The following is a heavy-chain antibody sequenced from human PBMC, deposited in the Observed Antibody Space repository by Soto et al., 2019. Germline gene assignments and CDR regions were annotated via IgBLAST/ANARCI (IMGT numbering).Heavy chain of an antibody. J-gene: IGHJ6*03. Sequence: QVQLVQSGAELKKPGASAKVSCKASGYIFTSYGISWVRQAPGQGLEWMAWISVDSGNTNYAQNFQGRVTMTTDTSASTAHMELRSRRSDDTAVYYCARFNGSGTNYYMDVWGQGTTVIVSS. CDR3: ARFNGSGTNYYMDV. D-gene: IGHD3-10*01. CDR1: GYIFTSYG. CDR2: ISVDSGNT. V-gene: IGHV1-18*01.